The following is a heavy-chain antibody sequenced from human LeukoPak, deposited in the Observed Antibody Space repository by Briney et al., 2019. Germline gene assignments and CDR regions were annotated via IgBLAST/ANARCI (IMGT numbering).Heavy chain of an antibody. CDR1: GYSISSGYY. V-gene: IGHV4-38-2*02. CDR2: IYHSGST. Sequence: SETLSLTCTVSGYSISSGYYWGWIRQPPGKGLEWIGSIYHSGSTYYNPSLKSRVTISVDTSKNQFSLKLSSVTAADTAVYYCARDYGSGSYSDFDYWGQGTLVTVSS. CDR3: ARDYGSGSYSDFDY. J-gene: IGHJ4*02. D-gene: IGHD3-10*01.